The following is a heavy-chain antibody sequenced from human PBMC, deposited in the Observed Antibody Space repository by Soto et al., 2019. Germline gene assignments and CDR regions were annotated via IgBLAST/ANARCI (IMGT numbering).Heavy chain of an antibody. V-gene: IGHV1-3*01. CDR1: GYTFTSYA. D-gene: IGHD4-17*01. CDR2: INAGNGNT. Sequence: QVRLVQSGAEVKKPGASVKVSCKASGYTFTSYAMHWVRQAPGQRLEWMGWINAGNGNTKYSQKFQGRVTITRDTSASTAYMELSSLRSEDTAVYYCARDPTVVTGYYYYGMDVWGQGTTGTV. CDR3: ARDPTVVTGYYYYGMDV. J-gene: IGHJ6*02.